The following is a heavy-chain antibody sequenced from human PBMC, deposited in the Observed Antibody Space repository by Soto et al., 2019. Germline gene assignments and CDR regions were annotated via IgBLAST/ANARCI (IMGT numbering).Heavy chain of an antibody. CDR2: IYSSGGT. CDR1: GGSISNSTYY. J-gene: IGHJ5*02. CDR3: ARHPEYLDSPQNWFDP. D-gene: IGHD3-9*01. V-gene: IGHV4-39*01. Sequence: PSETLSLTCTVSGGSISNSTYYWAWIRQPPGKGLEWIGSIYSSGGTSYNPSLKSRVTISVGWSKNHFSLKLTSVTAADTAVYFCARHPEYLDSPQNWFDPWGQGTLVTVSS.